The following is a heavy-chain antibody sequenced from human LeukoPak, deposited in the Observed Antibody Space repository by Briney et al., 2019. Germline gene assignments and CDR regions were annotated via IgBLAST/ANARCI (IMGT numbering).Heavy chain of an antibody. CDR2: IIPIFGTA. V-gene: IGHV1-69*05. D-gene: IGHD3-22*01. Sequence: SVKVSCKASGGTFSSYAISWVRQARGQGLEWMGGIIPIFGTANYAQKFQGRVTITTDESTSTAYMELSSLRSEDTAVYYCATVGTMINPLYYFDYWGQGTLVTVSS. CDR3: ATVGTMINPLYYFDY. CDR1: GGTFSSYA. J-gene: IGHJ4*02.